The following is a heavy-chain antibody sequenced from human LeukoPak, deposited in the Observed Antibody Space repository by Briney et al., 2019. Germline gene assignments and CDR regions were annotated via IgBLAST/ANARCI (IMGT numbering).Heavy chain of an antibody. CDR1: GFTFSSYA. D-gene: IGHD6-13*01. CDR2: ISYDGSNK. CDR3: AREPAAAGSYYYYYYMDV. Sequence: PGGSLRLSCAASGFTFSSYAMHWVRQAPGKGLEWVAVISYDGSNKYYADSVKGRFTISRDNSKNTLYLQMNSLRAEDTAVYYCAREPAAAGSYYYYYYMDVWGKGTTVTVSS. J-gene: IGHJ6*03. V-gene: IGHV3-30*04.